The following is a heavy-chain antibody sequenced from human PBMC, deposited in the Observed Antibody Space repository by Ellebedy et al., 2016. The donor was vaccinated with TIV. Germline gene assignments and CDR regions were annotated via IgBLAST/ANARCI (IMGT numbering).Heavy chain of an antibody. CDR3: ARLGVIAAAGASDY. J-gene: IGHJ4*02. Sequence: PGGSLRLSCAASGFTFSGYYMSWFRQAPGKGPEWVSYISYRGDLMYYADSVKGRFTTSRDNAEDSLYLQMNSLRAEATAVYYCARLGVIAAAGASDYWGQGTLVIVSS. CDR2: ISYRGDLM. D-gene: IGHD6-13*01. CDR1: GFTFSGYY. V-gene: IGHV3-11*01.